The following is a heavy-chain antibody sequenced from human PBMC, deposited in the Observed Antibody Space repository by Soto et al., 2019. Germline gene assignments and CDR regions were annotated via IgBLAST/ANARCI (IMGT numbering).Heavy chain of an antibody. CDR3: ARKAAAGFGMDV. CDR1: GFTFSSYA. D-gene: IGHD6-13*01. J-gene: IGHJ6*02. CDR2: ISYDGSNK. V-gene: IGHV3-30*04. Sequence: GGSLRLSCAASGFTFSSYAMHWVRQAPGKGLEWVAVISYDGSNKYYADSVKGRFTISRDNSKNTLYLQMNSLRAEDTAVYYCARKAAAGFGMDVWGQGTTVTVSS.